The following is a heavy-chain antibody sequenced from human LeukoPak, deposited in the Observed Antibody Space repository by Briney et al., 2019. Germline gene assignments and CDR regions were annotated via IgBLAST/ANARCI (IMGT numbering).Heavy chain of an antibody. D-gene: IGHD6-19*01. J-gene: IGHJ4*02. CDR3: ARDSPAVAGLFDY. CDR2: IYPSGYT. CDR1: GGSISSGNYY. Sequence: SETLSLTCTVSGGSISSGNYYWSWIRQPAGRGLEWIGRIYPSGYTNYNPSLKSRVTISVDTSKNHFSLKLSSVTAADTAVYYCARDSPAVAGLFDYWGQGTLVTVSS. V-gene: IGHV4-61*02.